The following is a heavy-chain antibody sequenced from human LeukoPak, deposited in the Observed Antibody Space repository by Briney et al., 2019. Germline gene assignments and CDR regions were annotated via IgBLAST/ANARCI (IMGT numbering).Heavy chain of an antibody. CDR2: IIPILGIA. V-gene: IGHV1-69*04. D-gene: IGHD3-22*01. Sequence: SVKVSCKASGGTFSSSAISWVRQAPGQGLEWMGRIIPILGIANYAQKFQGRVTITADKSTSTAYMELSSLGSEDTAVYYCARVGSSGYPSYWGQGTLVTVSS. CDR1: GGTFSSSA. J-gene: IGHJ4*02. CDR3: ARVGSSGYPSY.